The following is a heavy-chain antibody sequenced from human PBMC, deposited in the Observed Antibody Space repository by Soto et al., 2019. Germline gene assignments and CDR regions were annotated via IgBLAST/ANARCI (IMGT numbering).Heavy chain of an antibody. CDR2: IYPSDSDT. CDR1: GYSFSTFW. Sequence: GESLKIACTGSGYSFSTFWIGWVRQMPGKGLEWMGIIYPSDSDTRYSPSFQGQVTISADKSSRTAYLQWSSLKASDSAMYYCARLPQDYYYHGMDVWGQGTKVTVSS. J-gene: IGHJ6*02. V-gene: IGHV5-51*01. CDR3: ARLPQDYYYHGMDV.